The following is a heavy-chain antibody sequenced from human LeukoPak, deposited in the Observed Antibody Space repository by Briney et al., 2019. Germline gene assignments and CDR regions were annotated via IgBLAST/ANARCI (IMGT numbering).Heavy chain of an antibody. J-gene: IGHJ6*02. D-gene: IGHD3-16*01. CDR1: GFTFSRHW. V-gene: IGHV3-7*03. Sequence: GGSLRLSCVASGFTFSRHWMSWVRQAPGKRLEWVASINHNGNVNYYVDSVKGRFTISRDNAKNSLYLQMSNLRAEDTAVYFCARGGGLDVWGQGATVTVSS. CDR2: INHNGNVN. CDR3: ARGGGLDV.